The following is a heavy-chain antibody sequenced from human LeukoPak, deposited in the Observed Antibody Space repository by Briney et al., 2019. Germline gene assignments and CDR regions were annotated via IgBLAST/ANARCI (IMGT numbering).Heavy chain of an antibody. V-gene: IGHV4-39*01. CDR2: IYYSGST. CDR3: ARFPYYYDSSGYSFDY. J-gene: IGHJ4*02. D-gene: IGHD3-22*01. Sequence: SETLSLTCTASGGSISISSYYWGWIPQPPGKGLEWIGSIYYSGSTYYNPSLKSRVTTSVDTSKNQSSLKLSSVTAADTAVYYCARFPYYYDSSGYSFDYWGQGALVTVSS. CDR1: GGSISISSYY.